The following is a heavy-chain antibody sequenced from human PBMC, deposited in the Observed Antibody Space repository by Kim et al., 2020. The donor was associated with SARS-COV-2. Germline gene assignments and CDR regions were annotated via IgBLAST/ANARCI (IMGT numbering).Heavy chain of an antibody. V-gene: IGHV1-69*04. D-gene: IGHD2-21*01. J-gene: IGHJ6*03. CDR1: GDTFDSYP. Sequence: SVKVSCKAFGDTFDSYPISWVRQAPGQGLEWVGRVIPRVGVASYAQSFQGRVSITADKSTTTAYMELSSLTSEDTAVYFCARDREEGLFGVINSQYYMD. CDR3: ARDREEGLFGVINSQYYMD. CDR2: VIPRVGVA.